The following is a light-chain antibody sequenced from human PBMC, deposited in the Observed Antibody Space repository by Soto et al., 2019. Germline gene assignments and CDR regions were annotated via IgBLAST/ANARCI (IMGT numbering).Light chain of an antibody. V-gene: IGKV3-15*01. CDR2: GAS. CDR3: QQYNNWPPWT. J-gene: IGKJ1*01. Sequence: ETVITQSPATRSVSPGERATLSCRASQSVYSSLAWYQQKPGQAPRLLIYGASTRATGIPARFSGSGSGTEFTLTISRLQSEDFAVYYCQQYNNWPPWTFGQGTKVDIK. CDR1: QSVYSS.